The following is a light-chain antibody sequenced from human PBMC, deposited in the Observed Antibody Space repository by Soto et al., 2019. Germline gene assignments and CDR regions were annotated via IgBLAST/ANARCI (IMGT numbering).Light chain of an antibody. J-gene: IGKJ5*01. CDR2: DIS. Sequence: EVVVKQSLASLSWTPRERAILSCRASQSVAGSLAWYQQKPGQAPRLLIYDISTRAAAIPARFSGSGSGTDFTLTVSSLEPEDFALYYCQQRRNRITFGQGTRLEI. CDR3: QQRRNRIT. CDR1: QSVAGS. V-gene: IGKV3-11*01.